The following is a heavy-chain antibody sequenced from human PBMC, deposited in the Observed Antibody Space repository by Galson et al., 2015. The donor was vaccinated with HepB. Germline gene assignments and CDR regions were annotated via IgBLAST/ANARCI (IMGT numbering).Heavy chain of an antibody. V-gene: IGHV1-8*01. CDR1: GYTFTSYD. Sequence: SVKVSCKASGYTFTSYDINWVRQATGQGLEWMGWMNPNSGNTGYAQKFQGRVTMTRNTSISTAYMELSSLRSEDTAVYYCAGVGRIAARRPLVYWGQGTLVTVSS. J-gene: IGHJ4*02. CDR2: MNPNSGNT. CDR3: AGVGRIAARRPLVY. D-gene: IGHD6-6*01.